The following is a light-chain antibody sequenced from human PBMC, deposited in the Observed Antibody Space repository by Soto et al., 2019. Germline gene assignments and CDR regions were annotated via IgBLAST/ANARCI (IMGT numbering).Light chain of an antibody. CDR1: SSNIGSNT. V-gene: IGLV1-44*01. J-gene: IGLJ1*01. CDR3: AAWDDSLNGLV. CDR2: NNN. Sequence: QSVLTQPPSASGTPGQRVTISCSGSSSNIGSNTVHWYQQLPGTAPNLLIYNNNQRPSGVPDRFSGSKSGTSASLAISGLQAGDEADYYCAAWDDSLNGLVFGTGTKLTVL.